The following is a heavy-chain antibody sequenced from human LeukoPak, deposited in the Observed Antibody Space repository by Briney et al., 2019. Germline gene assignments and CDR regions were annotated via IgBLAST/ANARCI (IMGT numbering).Heavy chain of an antibody. J-gene: IGHJ4*02. CDR1: GFTFSDYW. CDR2: IYIDGSGT. V-gene: IGHV3-74*01. Sequence: GGSLRLSCAASGFTFSDYWMHWVRQSPGKGLTWVSRIYIDGSGTTYANSVKGRFTISRDNAKNTLYLHMSNLRTDDTAVYYCVRRLGGDGYYFDYWGQGTLVTVSS. CDR3: VRRLGGDGYYFDY. D-gene: IGHD2-21*02.